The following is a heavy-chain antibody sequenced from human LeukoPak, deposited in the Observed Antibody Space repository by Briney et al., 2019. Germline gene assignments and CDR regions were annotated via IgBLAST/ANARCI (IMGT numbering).Heavy chain of an antibody. J-gene: IGHJ4*02. CDR1: GGTFSSYA. V-gene: IGHV1-69*13. CDR2: IIPIFGTA. Sequence: SVKVSCKASGGTFSSYAISWVRQAPGQGLEWMGGIIPIFGTANYAQKFQGRVTITADESTSTAYMELSSLRSEDTAVYYCARMPDRYYYDSSGYYDWGQGTLVTVSS. D-gene: IGHD3-22*01. CDR3: ARMPDRYYYDSSGYYD.